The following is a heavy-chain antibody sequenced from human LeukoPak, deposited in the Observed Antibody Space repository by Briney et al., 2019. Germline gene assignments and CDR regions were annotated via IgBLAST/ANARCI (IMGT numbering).Heavy chain of an antibody. V-gene: IGHV1-18*01. CDR2: ISAYNGNT. CDR3: ARERFGELLLGYYYGMEV. D-gene: IGHD3-10*01. J-gene: IGHJ6*02. CDR1: GYTFTSYG. Sequence: ASVKVSCKASGYTFTSYGISWVRQAPGQGLEWMGWISAYNGNTNYAQKLQGRVTMTTDTSTSTAYMELRSLRSDDTAVYYCARERFGELLLGYYYGMEVWGQGTTVTVSS.